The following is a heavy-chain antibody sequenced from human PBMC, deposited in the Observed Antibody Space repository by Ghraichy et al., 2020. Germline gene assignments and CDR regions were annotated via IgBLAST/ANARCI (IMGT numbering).Heavy chain of an antibody. V-gene: IGHV3-21*01. D-gene: IGHD3-3*01. Sequence: ETLSLTCAASGFTFSSYSMNWVRQAPGKGLEWVSSISSSSSYIYYADSVKGRFTISRDNAKNSLYLQMNSLRAEDTAVYYCARGGRELRFLEWQFTHNWFDPWGQGTLVTVSS. CDR2: ISSSSSYI. CDR1: GFTFSSYS. CDR3: ARGGRELRFLEWQFTHNWFDP. J-gene: IGHJ5*02.